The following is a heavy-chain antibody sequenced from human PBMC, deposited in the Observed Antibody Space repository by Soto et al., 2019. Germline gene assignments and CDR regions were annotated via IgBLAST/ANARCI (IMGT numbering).Heavy chain of an antibody. Sequence: GESLKISCKGSGYSFTSYLIGWVRQMPGKGLEWMGIIYPGDSDTRYSPSFQGQVTISADKSISTAYLQWSSLKASDTAMYYCARLDSPLKRSYYYYGMDVCGRGNTVTVSS. V-gene: IGHV5-51*01. D-gene: IGHD2-2*03. CDR2: IYPGDSDT. CDR1: GYSFTSYL. J-gene: IGHJ6*02. CDR3: ARLDSPLKRSYYYYGMDV.